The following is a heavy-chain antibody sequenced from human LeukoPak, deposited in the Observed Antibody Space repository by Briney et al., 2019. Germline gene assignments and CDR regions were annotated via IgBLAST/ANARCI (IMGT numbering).Heavy chain of an antibody. Sequence: GGSLRLSCAASGFTFSSYSMNWVRQAPGKGLAWVSVVSGSSGTKYYADSVKGRFTISRDNSKNTLYLQMNSLRAEDTAVYYCARVSGYSYGPTDYWGQGTLVTVSS. D-gene: IGHD5-18*01. CDR3: ARVSGYSYGPTDY. CDR1: GFTFSSYS. CDR2: VSGSSGTK. V-gene: IGHV3-23*01. J-gene: IGHJ4*02.